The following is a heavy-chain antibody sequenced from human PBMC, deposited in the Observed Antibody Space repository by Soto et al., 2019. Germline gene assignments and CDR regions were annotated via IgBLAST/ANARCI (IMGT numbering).Heavy chain of an antibody. V-gene: IGHV3-21*01. CDR3: ARLLEGDYWYFEL. D-gene: IGHD1-1*01. Sequence: EVQLVESGGGLVKPGGSLRLSCAASGFIFSSYSMNWVRQAPGKGLEWVSSISSSSTYIYYADSLKGRFTISRDSAKNSLYLQMNSLRAEDTAVYYCARLLEGDYWYFELWGRGTLVTVSS. J-gene: IGHJ2*01. CDR1: GFIFSSYS. CDR2: ISSSSTYI.